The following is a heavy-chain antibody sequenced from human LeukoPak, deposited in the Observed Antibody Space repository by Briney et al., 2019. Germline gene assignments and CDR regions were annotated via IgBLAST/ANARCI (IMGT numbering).Heavy chain of an antibody. V-gene: IGHV3-30*18. D-gene: IGHD6-25*01. J-gene: IGHJ1*01. CDR3: AKEPNSYSSGWYFQH. CDR1: GFTFSHYG. CDR2: ISHDGSVT. Sequence: PTGMSLRLSCAASGFTFSHYGMQWVRQAPGKGLEWVAVISHDGSVTFYADSVKGRFTISGDNSKYTVDLQMYSLRAEDTAVYYCAKEPNSYSSGWYFQHWGQGTLVTVSS.